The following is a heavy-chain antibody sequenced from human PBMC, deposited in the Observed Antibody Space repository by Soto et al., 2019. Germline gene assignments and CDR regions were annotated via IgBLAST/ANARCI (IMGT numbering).Heavy chain of an antibody. CDR3: ARLNYDILTGYRGSWFDP. CDR1: EYSFNNYW. V-gene: IGHV5-51*01. D-gene: IGHD3-9*01. J-gene: IGHJ5*02. Sequence: PGESLKISCQGSEYSFNNYWIGCVRQMPGKGLEWMVLIYIGDSDTRYSPSFQGQVTISADKSISTAYLQWSSLKASDTAIYYCARLNYDILTGYRGSWFDPGGQGTLVTVSS. CDR2: IYIGDSDT.